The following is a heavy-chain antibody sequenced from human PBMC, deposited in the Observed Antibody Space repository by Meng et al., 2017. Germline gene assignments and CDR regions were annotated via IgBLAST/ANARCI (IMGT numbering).Heavy chain of an antibody. CDR3: TWDDKAVSDY. J-gene: IGHJ4*02. Sequence: GGSFVKPGGSLSISFAASGFYFKNAWFGWVRQAPGRGLEWVCRIKSNTDGGTAEYAAPVTGRFTISRDDSKSTLYLQMSGLRIDDTGVYYCTWDDKAVSDYWGQGTLVTVSS. V-gene: IGHV3-15*01. D-gene: IGHD1-26*01. CDR2: IKSNTDGGTA. CDR1: GFYFKNAW.